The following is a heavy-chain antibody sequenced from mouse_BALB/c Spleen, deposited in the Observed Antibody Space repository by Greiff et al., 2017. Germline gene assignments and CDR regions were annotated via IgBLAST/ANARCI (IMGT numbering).Heavy chain of an antibody. D-gene: IGHD2-3*01. CDR3: ARDRGDGYPPWFAY. J-gene: IGHJ3*01. V-gene: IGHV2-9*02. CDR1: GFSLTSYG. CDR2: IWAGGST. Sequence: QVQLKESGPGLVAPSQSLSITCTVSGFSLTSYGVHWVRQPPGKGLEWLGVIWAGGSTNYNSALMSRLSISKDNSKSQVFLKMNSLQTDDTAMYYCARDRGDGYPPWFAYWGQGTLVTVSA.